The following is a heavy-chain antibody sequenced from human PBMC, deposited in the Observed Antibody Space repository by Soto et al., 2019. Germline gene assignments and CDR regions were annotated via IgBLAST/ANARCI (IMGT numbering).Heavy chain of an antibody. V-gene: IGHV4-30-4*01. CDR2: IYYSGST. CDR3: SCGSGSYYNDYYYYGMDV. J-gene: IGHJ6*02. D-gene: IGHD3-10*01. Sequence: SETLSLTCTVSGGSISSGDHYWSWIRQPPGKGLEWIGYIYYSGSTYYNPSLKSRVTISVDTSKNQFSLKLSSVTAADTAVYYCSCGSGSYYNDYYYYGMDVWGQGTTVTVSS. CDR1: GGSISSGDHY.